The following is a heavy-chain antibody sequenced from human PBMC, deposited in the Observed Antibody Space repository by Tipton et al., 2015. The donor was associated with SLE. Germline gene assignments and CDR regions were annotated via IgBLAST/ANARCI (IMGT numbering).Heavy chain of an antibody. V-gene: IGHV4-34*01. CDR2: INHSGST. CDR1: GGSFSGYY. D-gene: IGHD6-13*01. Sequence: LRLSCAVYGGSFSGYYWSWIRQPPGKGLEWIGEINHSGSTNYNPSLKSRVTISVDTSKNQFSLKLSSVTAADTAAYYCASHTSSWTGMGYWGQGTLVTVSS. J-gene: IGHJ4*02. CDR3: ASHTSSWTGMGY.